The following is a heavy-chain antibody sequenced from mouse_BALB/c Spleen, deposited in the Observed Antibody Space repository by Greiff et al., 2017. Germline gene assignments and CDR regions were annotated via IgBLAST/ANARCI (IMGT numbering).Heavy chain of an antibody. D-gene: IGHD2-4*01. J-gene: IGHJ3*01. CDR1: GYTFTSYW. CDR2: INPSTGYT. CDR3: ARFYYDYDVGFAY. V-gene: IGHV1-7*01. Sequence: QVQLQQSGAELAKPGASVKMSCKASGYTFTSYWMHWVKQRPGQGLEWIGYINPSTGYTEYNQKFKDKATLTADKSSSTAYMQLSSLTSGDSAVYYCARFYYDYDVGFAYWGQGTLVTVSA.